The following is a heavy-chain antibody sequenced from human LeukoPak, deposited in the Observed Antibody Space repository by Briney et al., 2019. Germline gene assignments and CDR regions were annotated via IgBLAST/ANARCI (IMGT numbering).Heavy chain of an antibody. V-gene: IGHV1-18*01. CDR3: AREGRTMVRGVDYYCYGMDV. CDR1: GYTFTSYG. Sequence: VASLKVSCKASGYTFTSYGISWVRQAPGQGLEWMGWISAYDGNTNYAQKLQGRVTMTTDTSTSTAYMEMRSLRADDTAVYYCAREGRTMVRGVDYYCYGMDVWGQRTTVTVSS. CDR2: ISAYDGNT. D-gene: IGHD3-10*01. J-gene: IGHJ6*02.